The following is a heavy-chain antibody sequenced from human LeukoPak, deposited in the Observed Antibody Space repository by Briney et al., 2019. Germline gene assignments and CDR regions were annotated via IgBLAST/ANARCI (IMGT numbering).Heavy chain of an antibody. D-gene: IGHD1-26*01. J-gene: IGHJ4*02. CDR1: GGSFSGYY. V-gene: IGHV4-34*01. CDR2: INHGGST. Sequence: SETLSLTCAVYGGSFSGYYWSWIRQPPGKGLEWIGEINHGGSTNYNPSLKSRVTISVDTSKNQFSLKLSSVTAADTAVYYCARGVRIGSPIVGYWGQGTLVTVSS. CDR3: ARGVRIGSPIVGY.